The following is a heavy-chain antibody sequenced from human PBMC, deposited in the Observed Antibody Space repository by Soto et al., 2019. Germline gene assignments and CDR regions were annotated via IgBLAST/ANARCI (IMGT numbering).Heavy chain of an antibody. J-gene: IGHJ3*02. CDR2: IIPIFGTA. Sequence: QVQLVQSGAEVKKPGSSVKDSCKASGGTFSSYAISWVRQAPGQGLEWMGGIIPIFGTANYAQKFQGRVTITADESTSTAYMELSSLRSEDTAVYYCARERRVVVVAADAFDIWGQGTMVTVSS. CDR3: ARERRVVVVAADAFDI. D-gene: IGHD2-15*01. V-gene: IGHV1-69*01. CDR1: GGTFSSYA.